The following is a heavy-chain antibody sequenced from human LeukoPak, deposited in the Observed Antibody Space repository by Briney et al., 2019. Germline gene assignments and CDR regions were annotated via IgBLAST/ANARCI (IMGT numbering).Heavy chain of an antibody. Sequence: ASVKVSCKASGYTFTSYGISWVRQAPGQGLEWMGWISAYNGNTNYAQKFQGRVTMTTDTSTSTAYMELRSLRSDDTAVYYCARDQAMVRGVIITGDAFDIWGQGTMVTVSS. V-gene: IGHV1-18*01. D-gene: IGHD3-10*01. CDR3: ARDQAMVRGVIITGDAFDI. CDR2: ISAYNGNT. J-gene: IGHJ3*02. CDR1: GYTFTSYG.